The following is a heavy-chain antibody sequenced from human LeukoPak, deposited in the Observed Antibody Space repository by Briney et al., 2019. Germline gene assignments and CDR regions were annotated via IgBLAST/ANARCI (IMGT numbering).Heavy chain of an antibody. CDR1: RGSISSGYYY. V-gene: IGHV4-39*07. D-gene: IGHD3-10*01. Sequence: SETLSLTCTVSRGSISSGYYYWGWIRQPPGKGLEWIGSIYYSGRTYYNLSLKSRVTISVDTSKNQFSLKLSSVTAADTAVYYCARAGGSGNWFDPWGQGTLVTVSS. CDR3: ARAGGSGNWFDP. J-gene: IGHJ5*02. CDR2: IYYSGRT.